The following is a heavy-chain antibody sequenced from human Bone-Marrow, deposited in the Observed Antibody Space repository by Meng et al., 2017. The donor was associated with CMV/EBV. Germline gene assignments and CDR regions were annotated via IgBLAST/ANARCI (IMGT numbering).Heavy chain of an antibody. V-gene: IGHV4-34*01. D-gene: IGHD3-16*01. Sequence: QGQRDEWRAGLLKPSQPPALTVACYGGSCGVYHWSWLRQPPGKGLEWIGEINHSGSTNYNPSLKSRVTISVDTSKNQFSLKLSSVTAADTAVYYCARGGGPFDYWGQGTLVTVSS. CDR3: ARGGGPFDY. J-gene: IGHJ4*02. CDR2: INHSGST. CDR1: GGSCGVYH.